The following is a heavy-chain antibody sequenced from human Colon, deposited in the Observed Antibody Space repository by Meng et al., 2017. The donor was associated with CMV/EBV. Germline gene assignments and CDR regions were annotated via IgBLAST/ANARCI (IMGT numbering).Heavy chain of an antibody. V-gene: IGHV4-59*01. J-gene: IGHJ4*02. CDR2: AHNSGTT. CDR3: ARGGASSKYFDS. Sequence: SETLSLTCFVSCGSISTYYWSWIRQPPGKGLEWIGWAHNSGTTNYNPSLKSRVAVSVDTSKNHFSLALASVTAADTGMYFCARGGASSKYFDSWGQGTLVTVSS. D-gene: IGHD4-11*01. CDR1: CGSISTYY.